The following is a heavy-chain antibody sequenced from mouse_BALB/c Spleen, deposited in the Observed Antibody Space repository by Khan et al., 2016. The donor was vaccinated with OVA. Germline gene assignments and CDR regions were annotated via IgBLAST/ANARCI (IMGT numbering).Heavy chain of an antibody. V-gene: IGHV14-3*02. Sequence: VQLQQSGAELVKPGASVKLSCTVSGFNIKDTYMHWVNQRPEQGLEWIGRIDPATGNIKYDPKFQGKATIPSDTSSNRVYLHLSSLTSDDTAVYSCARTEGHYYGSYVMDYWGQGTSVTVSS. J-gene: IGHJ4*01. CDR1: GFNIKDTY. D-gene: IGHD1-2*01. CDR2: IDPATGNI. CDR3: ARTEGHYYGSYVMDY.